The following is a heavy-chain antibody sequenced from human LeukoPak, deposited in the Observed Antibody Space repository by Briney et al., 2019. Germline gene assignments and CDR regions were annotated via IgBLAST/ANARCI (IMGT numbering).Heavy chain of an antibody. V-gene: IGHV3-23*01. D-gene: IGHD3-10*01. J-gene: IGHJ6*03. Sequence: GGSLRLSCAASGFTFSSSAMNWVRQAPGKGLEWVSGIVGHGGATYYADSVKGRFTISRDNAKNSLCLQMNSLRAEDTAVYYCAREWPGGMDVWGKGTTVTVSS. CDR2: IVGHGGAT. CDR1: GFTFSSSA. CDR3: AREWPGGMDV.